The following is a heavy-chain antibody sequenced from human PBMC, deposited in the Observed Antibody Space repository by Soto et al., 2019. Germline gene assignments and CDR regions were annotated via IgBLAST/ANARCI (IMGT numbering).Heavy chain of an antibody. D-gene: IGHD6-19*01. V-gene: IGHV1-69*13. Sequence: SAKVSSKASGGTISSYASSWVRHAPGQGLEWMGGIIPIFGTANYAQKFQGRVTITADESTSTAYMELSSLRSEDTAVYYCARVAVAGTGGYYYGMEVWGQGTTVTVSS. CDR2: IIPIFGTA. J-gene: IGHJ6*02. CDR1: GGTISSYA. CDR3: ARVAVAGTGGYYYGMEV.